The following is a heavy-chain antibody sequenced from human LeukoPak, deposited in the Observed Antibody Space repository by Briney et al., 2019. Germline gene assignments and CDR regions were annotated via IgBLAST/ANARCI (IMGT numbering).Heavy chain of an antibody. J-gene: IGHJ4*02. V-gene: IGHV1-69*04. CDR1: GGTFSSYA. D-gene: IGHD6-19*01. CDR2: IIPILGIA. Sequence: GASVKVSCKASGGTFSSYAISWVRQAPGQGLEWMGRIIPILGIANYAQKFQGRVTITADKSTSTVYMELSSLRSEDAAVYYCARAPGGSGWRQGLYYFDYWGQGTLVTVSS. CDR3: ARAPGGSGWRQGLYYFDY.